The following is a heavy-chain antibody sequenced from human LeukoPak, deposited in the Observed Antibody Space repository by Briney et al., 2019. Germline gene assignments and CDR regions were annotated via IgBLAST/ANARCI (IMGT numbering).Heavy chain of an antibody. Sequence: GGSLRLSCAASGFTFSSYAMSWVCQAPGKGLEWVSAISGSGGSTYYADSVKGRFTISRDNSKNTLYLQMNSLRAEDTAVYYCAKDPRYCSSTSCSYFDYWGQGTLVTVSS. D-gene: IGHD2-2*01. CDR3: AKDPRYCSSTSCSYFDY. CDR2: ISGSGGST. CDR1: GFTFSSYA. V-gene: IGHV3-23*01. J-gene: IGHJ4*02.